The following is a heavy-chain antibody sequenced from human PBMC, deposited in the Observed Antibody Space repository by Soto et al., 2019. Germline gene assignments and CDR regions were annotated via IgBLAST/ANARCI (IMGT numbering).Heavy chain of an antibody. CDR3: ARVKVPAAILGAFDL. CDR2: INPLKGDT. D-gene: IGHD2-2*02. V-gene: IGHV1-18*01. CDR1: GYTFSTYG. J-gene: IGHJ3*01. Sequence: VASVKVSCKASGYTFSTYGITWVRQAPGQGLEWMGWINPLKGDTNSAARFQDRLTMTTDTSTRTAYMELRSLTSDDTAVYYCARVKVPAAILGAFDLWGQGTVVTV.